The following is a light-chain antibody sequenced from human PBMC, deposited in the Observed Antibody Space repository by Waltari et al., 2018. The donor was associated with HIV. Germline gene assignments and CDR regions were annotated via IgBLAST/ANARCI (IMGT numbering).Light chain of an antibody. CDR1: SSDVGGYNS. CDR3: SSYAGSNNWV. V-gene: IGLV2-8*01. Sequence: QSALTQPPSASGSPGQSVPLSCTGTSSDVGGYNSVSWYQQHPGKAPKLMIYEGSKRPSGVPDRFSGSKSGNTASLTVSGLQAEDEADYYCSSYAGSNNWVFGGGTKLIVL. J-gene: IGLJ3*02. CDR2: EGS.